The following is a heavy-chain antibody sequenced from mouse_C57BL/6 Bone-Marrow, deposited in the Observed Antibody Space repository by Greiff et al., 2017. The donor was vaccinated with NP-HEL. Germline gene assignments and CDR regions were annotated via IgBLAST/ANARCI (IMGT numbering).Heavy chain of an antibody. Sequence: QVQLQQPGAELVKPGASVKMSCKASGYTFTSYWITWVTQRPGQGLEWIGDIYPGSGSTNYNEKFKSKVTLTVDTSYSTAYLQLSSLTAEDATVYYGARNRLLRYPPDYWGQGTSVTVSS. CDR1: GYTFTSYW. CDR2: IYPGSGST. CDR3: ARNRLLRYPPDY. V-gene: IGHV1-55*01. J-gene: IGHJ4*01. D-gene: IGHD1-1*01.